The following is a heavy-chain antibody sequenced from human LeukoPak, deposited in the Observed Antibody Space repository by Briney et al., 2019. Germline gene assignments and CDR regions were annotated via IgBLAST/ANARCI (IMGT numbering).Heavy chain of an antibody. Sequence: HGGSLRLSCAASGFTFSSYSMNWVRQAPGKGLEWVSSITFSSSYIYYADSVKGRFTISRDNAKNSLYLQMDSLRDEDTAVYFCARFQSGSYYSDYWGQGTLVTVSS. D-gene: IGHD1-26*01. V-gene: IGHV3-21*01. CDR3: ARFQSGSYYSDY. CDR2: ITFSSSYI. J-gene: IGHJ4*02. CDR1: GFTFSSYS.